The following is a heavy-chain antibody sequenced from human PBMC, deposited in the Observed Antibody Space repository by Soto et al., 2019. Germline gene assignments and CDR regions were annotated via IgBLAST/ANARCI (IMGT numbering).Heavy chain of an antibody. V-gene: IGHV4-61*01. J-gene: IGHJ5*02. CDR3: ARIVVGATVDL. D-gene: IGHD1-26*01. CDR1: CDSVSSDRYF. Sequence: SETLSLTCSVSCDSVSSDRYFWTWIRQPPGKGLEWIAYISYTGDTNYNPSLKSRVTISVDTSRNQFSLTLTSVTAADTAVYFCARIVVGATVDLWGQGSLVTVSS. CDR2: ISYTGDT.